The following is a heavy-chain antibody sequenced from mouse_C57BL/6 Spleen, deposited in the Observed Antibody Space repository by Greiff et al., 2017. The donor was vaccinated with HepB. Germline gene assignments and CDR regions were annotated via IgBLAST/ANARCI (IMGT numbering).Heavy chain of an antibody. CDR2: IYPGDGDT. J-gene: IGHJ2*01. V-gene: IGHV1-82*01. CDR3: ARDGSGSYYFDY. Sequence: VQLQQSGPELVKPGASVKISCKASGYAFSSSWMNWVKQRPGKGLEWIGRIYPGDGDTNYNGKFKGKATLTADKSSSSAYMQLSSLTSEASAVSFCARDGSGSYYFDYWGQGTTLTVSS. CDR1: GYAFSSSW. D-gene: IGHD1-1*01.